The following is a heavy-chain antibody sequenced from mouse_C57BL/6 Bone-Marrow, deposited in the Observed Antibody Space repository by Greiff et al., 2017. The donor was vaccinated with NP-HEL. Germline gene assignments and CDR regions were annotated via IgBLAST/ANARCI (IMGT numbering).Heavy chain of an antibody. Sequence: VQLQQSGPGLVQPSQSLSITCTVSGFSLTSYGVHWVRQSPGKGLEWLGVIWRGGSTDYNAAFLSSLSITKNNSKNQVFFKMNSLQADDTTIYYCAKTYNGSFYDMDYWGQGTSVTVSS. CDR1: GFSLTSYG. CDR2: IWRGGST. CDR3: AKTYNGSFYDMDY. J-gene: IGHJ4*01. V-gene: IGHV2-5*01. D-gene: IGHD1-1*01.